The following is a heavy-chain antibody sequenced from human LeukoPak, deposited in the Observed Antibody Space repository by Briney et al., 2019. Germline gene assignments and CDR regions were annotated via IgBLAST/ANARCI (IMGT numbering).Heavy chain of an antibody. V-gene: IGHV4-61*02. D-gene: IGHD6-19*01. J-gene: IGHJ5*02. CDR1: GGSISSGSYY. CDR2: TYTGGST. CDR3: ARDRYSSGWYSWFDP. Sequence: SETLSLTCTVSGGSISSGSYYWSWIRQPAGKGLEWIGRTYTGGSTNYNPSLKSRVTISVDTSKNQFSLKLSSVTAADTAVYYCARDRYSSGWYSWFDPWGQGTLVTVSS.